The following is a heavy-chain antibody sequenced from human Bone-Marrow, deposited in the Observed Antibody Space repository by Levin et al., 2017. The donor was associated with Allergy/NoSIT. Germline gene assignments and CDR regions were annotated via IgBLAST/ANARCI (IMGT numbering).Heavy chain of an antibody. CDR1: GGSISSYY. Sequence: SCTVSGGSISSYYWSWIRQPPGKGLEWIGYIYYSGSTNYNPSLKSRVTISVDTSKNQFSLKLSSVTAADTAVYYCASAQPVGATTNAFDIWGQGTMVTVSS. J-gene: IGHJ3*02. CDR2: IYYSGST. CDR3: ASAQPVGATTNAFDI. D-gene: IGHD1-26*01. V-gene: IGHV4-59*01.